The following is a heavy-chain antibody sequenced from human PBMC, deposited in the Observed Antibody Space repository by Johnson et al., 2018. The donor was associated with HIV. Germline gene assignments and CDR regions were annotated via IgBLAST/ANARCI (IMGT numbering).Heavy chain of an antibody. CDR2: TSYDGSNK. CDR3: AKVVGSYYYDSSGEAFDI. CDR1: GFTFRSYA. D-gene: IGHD3-22*01. J-gene: IGHJ3*02. V-gene: IGHV3-30-3*01. Sequence: QVQLVESGGGVVQPGRSLRLSCAASGFTFRSYAIHWVRQAPGKGLEWVALTSYDGSNKYYADSVKGRFTISRDNAKNSLYLQMNSLRAEDTALYYCAKVVGSYYYDSSGEAFDIWGQGTMVTVSS.